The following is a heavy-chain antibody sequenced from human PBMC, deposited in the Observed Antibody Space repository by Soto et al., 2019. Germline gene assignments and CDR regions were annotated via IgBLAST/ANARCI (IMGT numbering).Heavy chain of an antibody. V-gene: IGHV4-4*02. CDR3: AKDGSGHPYYSDN. D-gene: IGHD2-15*01. J-gene: IGHJ4*02. Sequence: QVQLQESGPGLVKPSGTLSLTCVVSGASISSNNWWSWVRQPPGKGLEWIGEIYHSGTTSYNPSLKWRGSMSVDKSKNQYSRKVTSVTAEDTAVYFCAKDGSGHPYYSDNWGQGTLVTVSS. CDR2: IYHSGTT. CDR1: GASISSNNW.